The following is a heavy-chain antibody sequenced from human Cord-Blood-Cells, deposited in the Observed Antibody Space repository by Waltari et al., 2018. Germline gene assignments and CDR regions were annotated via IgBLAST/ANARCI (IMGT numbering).Heavy chain of an antibody. CDR2: IYYSGIT. J-gene: IGHJ4*02. D-gene: IGHD1-1*01. Sequence: QVQLQESGPGLVKPSETLSLTCTVSGGSISSYYWRWIRQPPGKGLEWIGYIYYSGITNYNPSLKSRVTISVDTSKNQFSLKLSSVTAADTAVYYCAGQLEPVSADYWGQGTLVTVSS. CDR1: GGSISSYY. CDR3: AGQLEPVSADY. V-gene: IGHV4-59*01.